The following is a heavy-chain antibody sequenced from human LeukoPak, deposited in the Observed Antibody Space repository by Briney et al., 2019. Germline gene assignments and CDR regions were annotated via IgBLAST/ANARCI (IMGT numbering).Heavy chain of an antibody. J-gene: IGHJ3*02. CDR3: ASYDSSGTKGAFDI. V-gene: IGHV1-69*05. D-gene: IGHD3-22*01. CDR1: GGTFSSYA. CDR2: IIPIFGTS. Sequence: SVKVSCKASGGTFSSYAISWVRQAPGQGLELMGRIIPIFGTSNYAQKFQGRATITTDESTSTAYTELSSLRSEDTAVYYCASYDSSGTKGAFDIWGQGTMVTVSS.